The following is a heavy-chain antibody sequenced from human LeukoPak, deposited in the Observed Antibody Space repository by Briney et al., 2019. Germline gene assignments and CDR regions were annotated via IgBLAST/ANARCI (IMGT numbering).Heavy chain of an antibody. D-gene: IGHD6-19*01. J-gene: IGHJ4*02. CDR1: GFTFSSYS. Sequence: PGGSLRLSCAASGFTFSSYSMNWVRQAPGKGLEWVSYIGSSSRTIYYADSVKGRFTISRDNAKSSLYLQMNSLRDEDTAVYYCARDHSSGWYSDYFDYWGQGTLVTVSS. CDR3: ARDHSSGWYSDYFDY. V-gene: IGHV3-48*02. CDR2: IGSSSRTI.